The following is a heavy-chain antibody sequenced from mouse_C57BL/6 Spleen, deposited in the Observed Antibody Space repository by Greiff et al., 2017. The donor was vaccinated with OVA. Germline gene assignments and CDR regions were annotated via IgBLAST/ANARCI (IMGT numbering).Heavy chain of an antibody. CDR3: ARSSPHWYFDV. J-gene: IGHJ1*03. V-gene: IGHV1-82*01. Sequence: QVQLQQSGPELVKPGASVKISCKASGYAFSSSWMNWVKQRPGKGLEWIGRIYPGDGDTNYNGKFKGKATLTADKSSSTAYMQLSSLTSEDSAVYFCARSSPHWYFDVWGTGTTVTVSS. CDR1: GYAFSSSW. CDR2: IYPGDGDT. D-gene: IGHD1-1*01.